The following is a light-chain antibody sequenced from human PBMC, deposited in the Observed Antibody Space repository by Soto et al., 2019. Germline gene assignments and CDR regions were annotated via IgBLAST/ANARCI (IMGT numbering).Light chain of an antibody. CDR2: VNSDGSH. CDR3: QTWGTGPYSV. CDR1: SAHNSYA. J-gene: IGLJ7*01. V-gene: IGLV4-69*01. Sequence: QPVLTQSPSASASLGASVKLTCTLSSAHNSYAIAWHQQQPEKGPRYLMRVNSDGSHNKGDGIPDRFSGSSSGAERYLTISSLQSEDEADYYCQTWGTGPYSVFGGGTQLTVL.